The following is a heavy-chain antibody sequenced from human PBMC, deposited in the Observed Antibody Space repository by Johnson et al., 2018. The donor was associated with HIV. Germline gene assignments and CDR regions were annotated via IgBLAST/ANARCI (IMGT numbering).Heavy chain of an antibody. D-gene: IGHD3-22*01. Sequence: VQLVESGGVVVQPGGSLRLSCAASGFTFDDYAMHWVRQAPGKGLEWVPLISWDGYTTYYAASVQGRFTIPRANSKNSMYLQMNSLRTEDTALDYCAKDSPQPWDSSGYFYPGAFDIWGQGKMVTVSS. CDR2: ISWDGYTT. CDR1: GFTFDDYA. V-gene: IGHV3-43D*03. J-gene: IGHJ3*02. CDR3: AKDSPQPWDSSGYFYPGAFDI.